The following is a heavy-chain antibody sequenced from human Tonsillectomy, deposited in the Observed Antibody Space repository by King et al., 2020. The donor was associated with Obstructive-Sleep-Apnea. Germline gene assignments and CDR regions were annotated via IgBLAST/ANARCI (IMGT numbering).Heavy chain of an antibody. D-gene: IGHD3-22*01. CDR2: IYYSGST. V-gene: IGHV4-31*03. CDR1: GGSISSGGYY. CDR3: ARLTYYYDSSGYYSHYYFDY. Sequence: VQLQESGPGLVKPPQTLSLTCTVSGGSISSGGYYWSWIRQHPGKGLEWIGYIYYSGSTYYNPSLKSRVTISVDTSKNQFSLKLSSVTAADTAVYYCARLTYYYDSSGYYSHYYFDYWGQGTLVTVSS. J-gene: IGHJ4*02.